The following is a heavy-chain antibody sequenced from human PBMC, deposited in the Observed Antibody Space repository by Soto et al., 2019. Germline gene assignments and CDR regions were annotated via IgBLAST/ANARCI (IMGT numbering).Heavy chain of an antibody. J-gene: IGHJ4*02. CDR1: GFTFSSYG. Sequence: QVQLVESGAGVVQPGRSLRLSCAASGFTFSSYGMHWVRQAPGKGLEWVAVISYDGSNKYYADSVKGRFTISRDNSKNTLYLQMNSLRAEDTAVYYCAKVLRGGSDYWGQGTLVTVSS. CDR2: ISYDGSNK. V-gene: IGHV3-30*18. CDR3: AKVLRGGSDY. D-gene: IGHD5-12*01.